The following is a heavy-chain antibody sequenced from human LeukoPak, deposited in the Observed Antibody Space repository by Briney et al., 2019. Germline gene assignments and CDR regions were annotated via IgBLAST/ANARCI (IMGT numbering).Heavy chain of an antibody. V-gene: IGHV1-18*01. CDR2: ISACNGNT. CDR3: ARVSAYYYDSSGYYGLDY. J-gene: IGHJ4*02. Sequence: SVTVSCTSSGYTFTSYGIGWVRQAPGQGLEWMGWISACNGNTNYAQKLQGGVTMTTDTSTSTAYMELRSLRSDDTAVYYCARVSAYYYDSSGYYGLDYWGQETLVTVSP. CDR1: GYTFTSYG. D-gene: IGHD3-22*01.